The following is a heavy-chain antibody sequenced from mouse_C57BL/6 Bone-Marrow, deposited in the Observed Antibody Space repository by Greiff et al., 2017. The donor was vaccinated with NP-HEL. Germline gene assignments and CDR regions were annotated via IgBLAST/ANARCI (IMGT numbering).Heavy chain of an antibody. CDR2: IDPENGDT. J-gene: IGHJ3*01. CDR3: TTSDAY. Sequence: EVKLVESGAELVRPGASVKLSCTASGFNIKDDYMHWVKQRPEQGLEWIGWIDPENGDTEYASKFQGKATITADTSSNTAYLQLSSLTSEDTAVYYCTTSDAYWGQGTLVTVSA. V-gene: IGHV14-4*01. CDR1: GFNIKDDY.